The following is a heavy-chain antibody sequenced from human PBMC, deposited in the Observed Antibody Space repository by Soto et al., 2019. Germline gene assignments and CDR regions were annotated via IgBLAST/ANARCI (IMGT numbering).Heavy chain of an antibody. Sequence: SVKVSCKASGGTFSSCAMSWVRQAPGQGLEWMGGIIPIFGTANYAQKFQGRVTITADKSTSTAYMELSSLRSEDTAVYYCARVAAAGTGAYYYYYGMDVWGQGTTVTVSS. CDR3: ARVAAAGTGAYYYYYGMDV. V-gene: IGHV1-69*06. CDR1: GGTFSSCA. CDR2: IIPIFGTA. J-gene: IGHJ6*02. D-gene: IGHD6-13*01.